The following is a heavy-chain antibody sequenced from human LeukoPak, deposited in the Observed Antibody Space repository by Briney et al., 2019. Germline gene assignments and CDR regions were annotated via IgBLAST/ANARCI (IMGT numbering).Heavy chain of an antibody. CDR2: ISGSGGST. CDR3: AKMKYYDSGSYYFNYMDV. Sequence: GGSLRLSCAASGFTFSSYAMSWVRQAPGKGLEWVSGISGSGGSTYYADSVKGRFTISRDNSKNTLYLQMSSLRAEDTAVYYCAKMKYYDSGSYYFNYMDVWGKGTTVTVSS. CDR1: GFTFSSYA. J-gene: IGHJ6*03. D-gene: IGHD3-10*01. V-gene: IGHV3-23*01.